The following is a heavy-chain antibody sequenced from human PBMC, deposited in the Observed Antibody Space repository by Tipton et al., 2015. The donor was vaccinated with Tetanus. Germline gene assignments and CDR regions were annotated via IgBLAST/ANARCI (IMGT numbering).Heavy chain of an antibody. J-gene: IGHJ4*02. V-gene: IGHV3-33*01. D-gene: IGHD1-26*01. CDR3: ARQIVGATGVDY. CDR2: IWYDGSNK. CDR1: GFTFSSYG. Sequence: SLRLSCAASGFTFSSYGMHWVRQAPGKGLEWVAVIWYDGSNKYYADSVKGRFTISRDNSKNTLYLQMNSLRAEDTAVYYCARQIVGATGVDYWGQGTLVTVSS.